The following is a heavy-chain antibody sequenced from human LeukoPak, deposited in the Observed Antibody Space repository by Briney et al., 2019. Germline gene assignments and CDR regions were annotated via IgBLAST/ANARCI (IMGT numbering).Heavy chain of an antibody. CDR1: GFTFSSYA. J-gene: IGHJ4*02. CDR2: ISGSGGST. D-gene: IGHD1-26*01. V-gene: IGHV3-23*01. CDR3: AKDPGWDEGPFDY. Sequence: PGGSLRLSCAASGFTFSSYAMSWVRQAPGKGLEWVSAISGSGGSTYYADSMKGRFTISRDNSKNTLYLQMNSLRAEDTAVYYCAKDPGWDEGPFDYWGQGTLVTVSS.